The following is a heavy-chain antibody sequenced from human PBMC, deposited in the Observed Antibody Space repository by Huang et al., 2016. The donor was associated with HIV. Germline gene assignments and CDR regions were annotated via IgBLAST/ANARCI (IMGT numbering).Heavy chain of an antibody. V-gene: IGHV3-74*01. J-gene: IGHJ4*02. CDR3: ARDPRIQSWLNFFDY. CDR2: SNRDGSRT. CDR1: GFSISSYW. Sequence: EVQLVESGGGLVQPGGSLRLSCAASGFSISSYWMHWVRQAPGKGRVWVSRSNRDGSRTSYADSVKGRFTISRDNAKNTLYLQMNSLRAEDTAVYYCARDPRIQSWLNFFDYWGQGTLVSVSS. D-gene: IGHD3-22*01.